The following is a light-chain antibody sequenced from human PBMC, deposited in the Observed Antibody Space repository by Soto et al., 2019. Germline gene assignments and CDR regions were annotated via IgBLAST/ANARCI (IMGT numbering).Light chain of an antibody. CDR1: NIGIKS. V-gene: IGLV3-21*02. CDR2: DDA. J-gene: IGLJ1*01. CDR3: QSYDISLHNYV. Sequence: SYELTQPPSVSVAPGQTARITCGGDNIGIKSVHWYHQKAGQAPVLVVHDDADRPSGIPERFSGSNSGTSASLAITRLQAEDEADYYCQSYDISLHNYVFGTGTKVTVL.